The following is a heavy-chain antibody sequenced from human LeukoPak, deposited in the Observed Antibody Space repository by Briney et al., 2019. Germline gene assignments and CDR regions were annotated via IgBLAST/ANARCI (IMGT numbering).Heavy chain of an antibody. Sequence: PSGTLSLTCAVSGGSISSSNWWSWVRQPPGKGLEWIGEIYHSGSTNYNPSLKSRVTISVDKSKNQFSLKLSSVTAADTAVYYCARGHYYGSGSYWGWFDPWGQGTLVTVSS. CDR2: IYHSGST. V-gene: IGHV4-4*02. CDR3: ARGHYYGSGSYWGWFDP. CDR1: GGSISSSNW. J-gene: IGHJ5*02. D-gene: IGHD3-10*01.